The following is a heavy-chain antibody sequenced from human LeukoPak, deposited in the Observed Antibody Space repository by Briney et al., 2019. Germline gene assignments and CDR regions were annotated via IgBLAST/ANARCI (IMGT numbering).Heavy chain of an antibody. D-gene: IGHD3-16*01. CDR1: GFTFSSIW. CDR3: AKNGGPHGMDV. CDR2: IKHDGSET. Sequence: GGSLRLSCAPSGFTFSSIWMSWVRQAPGKGLEWVANIKHDGSETNYVDSVKGRFTISRDNAKNSLHLQMNSVRVEDTAVYYCAKNGGPHGMDVWGQGTTVTVSS. J-gene: IGHJ6*02. V-gene: IGHV3-7*02.